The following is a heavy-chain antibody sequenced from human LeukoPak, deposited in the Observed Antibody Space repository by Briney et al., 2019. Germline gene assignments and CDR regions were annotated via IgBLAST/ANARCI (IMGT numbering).Heavy chain of an antibody. J-gene: IGHJ6*02. CDR1: GFTFSSYV. V-gene: IGHV3-30-3*01. CDR2: ISYDENNR. CDR3: ARDTPPNPYCSGGRCYSYYYNMDV. D-gene: IGHD2-15*01. Sequence: PGGSLRLSCAVSGFTFSSYVMHWVRQAPGKGLEWVAVISYDENNRYYVDSVKGRFTISRDNSKNTLYLQMNSLRAEDTAVYYCARDTPPNPYCSGGRCYSYYYNMDVWGQGTTVIVS.